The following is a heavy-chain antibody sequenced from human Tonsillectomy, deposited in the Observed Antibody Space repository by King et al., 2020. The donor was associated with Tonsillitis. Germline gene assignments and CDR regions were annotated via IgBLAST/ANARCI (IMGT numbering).Heavy chain of an antibody. CDR1: GYSFTSYW. CDR2: IYPGDSDT. D-gene: IGHD2-21*02. CDR3: ARRRGYCGGDCYSAWFDP. Sequence: VQLVESGAEVKKPGESLKISCTGSGYSFTSYWIGWVRQMPGKGLEWMGIIYPGDSDTRYSPSFQGQVTISADKSISTAYLQWSSLKASDTAMYYCARRRGYCGGDCYSAWFDPWGQGTLVTVSS. J-gene: IGHJ5*02. V-gene: IGHV5-51*01.